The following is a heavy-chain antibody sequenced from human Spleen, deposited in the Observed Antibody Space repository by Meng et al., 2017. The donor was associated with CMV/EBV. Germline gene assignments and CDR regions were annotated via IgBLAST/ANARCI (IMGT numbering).Heavy chain of an antibody. J-gene: IGHJ2*01. D-gene: IGHD3-22*01. V-gene: IGHV6-1*01. Sequence: VSSNSAAWNWIRQSPSRGLEWLGRTYYRSKWYNDYAVSVKSRITINPDTSKNQFSLKLSSVTAADTAVYYCARDQRGYYPYWYFDLWGRGTLVTVSS. CDR1: VSSNSAA. CDR3: ARDQRGYYPYWYFDL. CDR2: TYYRSKWYN.